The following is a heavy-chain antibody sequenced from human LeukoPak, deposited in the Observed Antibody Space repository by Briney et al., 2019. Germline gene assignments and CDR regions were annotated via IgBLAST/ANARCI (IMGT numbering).Heavy chain of an antibody. V-gene: IGHV1-24*01. J-gene: IGHJ5*02. CDR2: FDPEDGET. CDR1: GYTLTELS. D-gene: IGHD3-16*02. Sequence: ASVKVSCKVSGYTLTELSMHWVRQAPGKGLEWMGGFDPEDGETIYAQKFQGRVTMTEDTSTDTAYMELSSLRSEDTAVYYCATASGNYDYVWGSYRYSGNWFGPWGQGTLVTVSS. CDR3: ATASGNYDYVWGSYRYSGNWFGP.